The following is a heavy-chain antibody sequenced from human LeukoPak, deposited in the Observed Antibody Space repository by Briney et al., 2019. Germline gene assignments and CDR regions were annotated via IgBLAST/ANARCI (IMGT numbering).Heavy chain of an antibody. V-gene: IGHV1-2*02. Sequence: AASVKVSFKASGYTFTGYYIHWVRQAPGQGLEWMGWINPKNGGTRFAQKFQGRVTMTRDTSINTAYMELSSLRSDDMAVYYCATKKTPLYCGGDCYSGLGWFDPWGQGTLITVSS. CDR3: ATKKTPLYCGGDCYSGLGWFDP. J-gene: IGHJ5*02. D-gene: IGHD2-21*02. CDR1: GYTFTGYY. CDR2: INPKNGGT.